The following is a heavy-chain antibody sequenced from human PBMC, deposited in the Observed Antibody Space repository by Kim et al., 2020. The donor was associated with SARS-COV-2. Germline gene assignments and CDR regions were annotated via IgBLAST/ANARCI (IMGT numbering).Heavy chain of an antibody. V-gene: IGHV3-7*03. CDR1: GFTFSSYW. CDR3: ARAGSSSWYLGSPYYFDY. Sequence: GGSLRLSCAASGFTFSSYWMSWVRQAPGKGLEWVANIKQDGSEKYYVDSVKGRFTISRDNAKNSLYLQMNSLRAEDTAVYYCARAGSSSWYLGSPYYFDYWGQGTLVTVSS. J-gene: IGHJ4*02. CDR2: IKQDGSEK. D-gene: IGHD6-13*01.